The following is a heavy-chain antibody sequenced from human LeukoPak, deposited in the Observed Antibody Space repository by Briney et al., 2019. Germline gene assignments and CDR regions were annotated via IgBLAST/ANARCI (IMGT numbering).Heavy chain of an antibody. D-gene: IGHD4-23*01. CDR1: GFTVSSNY. CDR2: IYSGGST. V-gene: IGHV3-53*01. Sequence: GGSLRLSCAASGFTVSSNYMSWVRQAPGKGLEWVSVIYSGGSTYYADSVKGRFTISRDNSKNTLYLQMNSLRAEDTAVYYCAKEDCGGNFDDAFDIWGQGTMVTVSS. J-gene: IGHJ3*02. CDR3: AKEDCGGNFDDAFDI.